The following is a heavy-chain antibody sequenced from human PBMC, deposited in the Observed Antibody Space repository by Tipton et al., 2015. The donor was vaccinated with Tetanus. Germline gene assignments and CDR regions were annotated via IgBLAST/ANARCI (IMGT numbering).Heavy chain of an antibody. V-gene: IGHV3-33*01. D-gene: IGHD3-16*01. Sequence: SLRLSCAASGFTFSTNAMHWVRQAPGKGLEWVAAIWNDGSYKYYADSVKGRFTVSRDNSKNTLYLEMNSLRAEDTAVYYCARDQGGGRVARLNWFGPWGQGTLVTVSS. CDR3: ARDQGGGRVARLNWFGP. CDR1: GFTFSTNA. CDR2: IWNDGSYK. J-gene: IGHJ5*02.